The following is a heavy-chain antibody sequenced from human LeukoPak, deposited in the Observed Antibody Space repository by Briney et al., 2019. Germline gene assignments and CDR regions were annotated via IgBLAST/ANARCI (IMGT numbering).Heavy chain of an antibody. V-gene: IGHV4-61*01. J-gene: IGHJ5*02. Sequence: SETLSLTCTVSGYSISSGYYWGWIRQPPGKGLEWIGYIYYSGSTNYNPSLKSRVTISVDTSKNQFSLKLSSVTAADTAVYYCARVQPQFCWFDPWGQGTLVTVSS. CDR3: ARVQPQFCWFDP. CDR1: GYSISSGYY. D-gene: IGHD5-18*01. CDR2: IYYSGST.